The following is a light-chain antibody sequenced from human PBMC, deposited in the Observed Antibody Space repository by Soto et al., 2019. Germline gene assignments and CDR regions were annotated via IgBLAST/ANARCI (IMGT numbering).Light chain of an antibody. CDR3: QHYNSYSEA. Sequence: DIQMTQSPSTLSASGGDRVTITWRASQSISSWLAWYQQRTGKAPNRLIYDASALASGVPSRFRGRGSGTDFTLTISSLQPDDFATYYCQHYNSYSEAFGQGTKVDI. V-gene: IGKV1-5*01. CDR1: QSISSW. J-gene: IGKJ1*01. CDR2: DAS.